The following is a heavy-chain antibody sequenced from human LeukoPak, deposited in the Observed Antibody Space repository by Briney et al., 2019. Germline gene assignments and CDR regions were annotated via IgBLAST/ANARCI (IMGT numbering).Heavy chain of an antibody. D-gene: IGHD6-19*01. J-gene: IGHJ3*02. V-gene: IGHV3-23*01. CDR3: AREPKQWLVLWDDAFDI. CDR2: ISGSGGST. Sequence: PGGSLRLSCAASGFTFSSYAMSWVRQAPGKGLEWVSAISGSGGSTYYADSVKGRFTISRDNSKNTLYLQMNSLRAEDTAVYYCAREPKQWLVLWDDAFDIWGQGTMVTVSS. CDR1: GFTFSSYA.